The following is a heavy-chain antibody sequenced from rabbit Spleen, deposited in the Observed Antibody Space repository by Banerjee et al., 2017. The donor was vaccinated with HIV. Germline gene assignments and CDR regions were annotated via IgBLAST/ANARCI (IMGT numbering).Heavy chain of an antibody. J-gene: IGHJ4*01. CDR2: IYVVGSGDT. V-gene: IGHV1S40*01. Sequence: QSLEESGGALVKPGASLTLTCTASGFSFSEYYMCWVRQTPGKGLEWIACIYVVGSGDTHYASWAKGRFTISKTSSTTVTLQMTSLTAADTATYFCVRSYSGSSGSYYYFALWGPGTLVTVS. D-gene: IGHD1-1*01. CDR1: GFSFSEYY. CDR3: VRSYSGSSGSYYYFAL.